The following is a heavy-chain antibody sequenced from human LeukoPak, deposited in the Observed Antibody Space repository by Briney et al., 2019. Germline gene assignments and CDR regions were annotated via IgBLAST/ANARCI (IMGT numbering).Heavy chain of an antibody. J-gene: IGHJ4*02. CDR1: GGSISSGGYS. CDR2: IYHSGST. V-gene: IGHV4-30-2*01. Sequence: SETLSLTCAVSGGSISSGGYSWSWIRQPPGKGLEWIGYIYHSGSTYYNPSLKSRVTISVDRSKNQFSLKLSSVTAADTAVYYRARTYSSGHDYWGQGTLVTVSS. D-gene: IGHD6-19*01. CDR3: ARTYSSGHDY.